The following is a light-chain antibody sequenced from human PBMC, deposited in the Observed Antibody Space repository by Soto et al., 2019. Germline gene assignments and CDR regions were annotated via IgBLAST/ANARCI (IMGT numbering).Light chain of an antibody. V-gene: IGLV2-14*01. CDR1: SSDVGGYNY. J-gene: IGLJ2*01. Sequence: QSALTQPASVSGSPGQSITISCTGTSSDVGGYNYVSWYQQHPGKAPKLMIYDVNNRPSGVSNRFSGSKSGNTASLTISGLQAEDEADYYCSSYTGSSTYVVFDGGTKLTVL. CDR2: DVN. CDR3: SSYTGSSTYVV.